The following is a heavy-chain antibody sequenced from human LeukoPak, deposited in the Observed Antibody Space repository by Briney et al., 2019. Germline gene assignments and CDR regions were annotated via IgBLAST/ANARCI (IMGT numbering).Heavy chain of an antibody. CDR3: VRLQPNTGEWAFDI. V-gene: IGHV4-59*01. CDR2: ISNSGST. CDR1: GGSISSYC. Sequence: SETLSLTCTVSGGSISSYCWSWIRQPPGEGLEWIGSISNSGSTNYNPSLKSRVTISVDTSKNQLSLKLSYVTAADTAVYHCVRLQPNTGEWAFDIWGQGTMVSVSS. D-gene: IGHD1-1*01. J-gene: IGHJ3*02.